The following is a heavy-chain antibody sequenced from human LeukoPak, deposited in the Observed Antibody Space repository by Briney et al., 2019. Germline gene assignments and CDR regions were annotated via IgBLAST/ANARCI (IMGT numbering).Heavy chain of an antibody. V-gene: IGHV3-23*01. CDR3: AKDPAAVAGIKGFDWFDP. CDR1: GFTFSSYA. Sequence: PGGSLRLSCAASGFTFSSYAMSWVRQAPGKGLEWVSAISGSGGSTYYADSVKGRFTISRDNSMNTLYLQMNSLRAEDTAVYYCAKDPAAVAGIKGFDWFDPWGQGTLVTVSS. J-gene: IGHJ5*02. D-gene: IGHD6-19*01. CDR2: ISGSGGST.